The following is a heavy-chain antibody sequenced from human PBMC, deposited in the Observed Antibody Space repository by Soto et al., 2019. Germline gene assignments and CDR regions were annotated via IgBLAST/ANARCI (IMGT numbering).Heavy chain of an antibody. V-gene: IGHV3-30*18. J-gene: IGHJ3*02. CDR2: ISYDGSNK. D-gene: IGHD2-21*02. CDR1: GFTFSSYG. Sequence: GGSLRLSCAASGFTFSSYGMHWVRQAPGKGLEWVAVISYDGSNKYYADSVKGRFTISRDNSKNTLYLQMNSLRAEDTAVYYWAKVLRCGGDCSSDAFDIWGQGTMVTVSS. CDR3: AKVLRCGGDCSSDAFDI.